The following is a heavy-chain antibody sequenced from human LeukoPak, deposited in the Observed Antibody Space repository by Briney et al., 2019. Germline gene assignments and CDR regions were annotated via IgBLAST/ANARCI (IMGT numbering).Heavy chain of an antibody. CDR2: IYSSGGT. CDR3: ARWRYSTSPEWFDP. CDR1: GGSLSGYY. J-gene: IGHJ5*02. D-gene: IGHD1-26*01. Sequence: SETLSLTCTVSGGSLSGYYWSWIRRPPGKGLEWIGYIYSSGGTSYNPSLESRVTMSLDTSKNQQFSLRLNSVTAADTAVYYCARWRYSTSPEWFDPWGQGTLVTVSS. V-gene: IGHV4-59*08.